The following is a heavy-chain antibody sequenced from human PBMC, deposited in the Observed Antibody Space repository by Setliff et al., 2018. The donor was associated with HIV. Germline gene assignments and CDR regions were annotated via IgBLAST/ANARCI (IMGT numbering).Heavy chain of an antibody. CDR3: VRHPREEPQRNYKFES. Sequence: SETLSLTCTVSGGSITNHYWSWIRQSPGKGLEWIGYFRTSKDFTYNPSLKTPVTVSLDTSGKQFFLRLSSVTAADTAMYCCVRHPREEPQRNYKFESWGQGTLVTVSS. CDR2: FRTSKDF. J-gene: IGHJ4*02. CDR1: GGSITNHY. D-gene: IGHD1-7*01. V-gene: IGHV4-4*08.